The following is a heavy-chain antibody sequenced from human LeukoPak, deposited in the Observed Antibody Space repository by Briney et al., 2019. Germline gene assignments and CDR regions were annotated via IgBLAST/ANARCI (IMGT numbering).Heavy chain of an antibody. CDR2: IDSDGTAT. Sequence: GGSLRLSCAASGFTVRSSGMHWVRQAPGKGLVWVAHIDSDGTATNYADSVKGRFTVSRDNAKNTVYLQMSSLTAEDTAVYYCASVARFDYWGQGTLVTVSS. D-gene: IGHD6-19*01. J-gene: IGHJ4*02. CDR3: ASVARFDY. CDR1: GFTVRSSG. V-gene: IGHV3-74*01.